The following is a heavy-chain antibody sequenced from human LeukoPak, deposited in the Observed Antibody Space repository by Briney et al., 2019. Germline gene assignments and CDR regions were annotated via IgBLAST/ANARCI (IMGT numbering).Heavy chain of an antibody. Sequence: GGSLRLSCAASGFTLSNYNMNWVRQAPGKGLEWVSYVSPNGYTTHYADSVKGRFTISRDNAKDSLYLQMNSLRAEDTAVYYCARGVPAAISNWYFDLWGRGSLVTVSS. CDR3: ARGVPAAISNWYFDL. D-gene: IGHD2-2*01. CDR2: VSPNGYTT. CDR1: GFTLSNYN. V-gene: IGHV3-48*01. J-gene: IGHJ2*01.